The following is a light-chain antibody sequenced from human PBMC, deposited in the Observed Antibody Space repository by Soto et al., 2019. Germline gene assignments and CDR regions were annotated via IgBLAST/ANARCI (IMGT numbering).Light chain of an antibody. J-gene: IGLJ1*01. CDR1: SSDVGGYNY. CDR3: SSYTTSSPNF. CDR2: EVS. Sequence: QSALTQPASVSGSPGQSNTISCTGTSSDVGGYNYVSWYQQHPGKAPKLMIYEVSNRPSGVSNRFSGSKSGNTASLTISGRLAEDEADYYCSSYTTSSPNFFGTGTKLTVL. V-gene: IGLV2-14*01.